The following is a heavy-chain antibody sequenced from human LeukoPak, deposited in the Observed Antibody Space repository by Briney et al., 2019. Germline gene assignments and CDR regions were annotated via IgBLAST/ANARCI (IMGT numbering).Heavy chain of an antibody. D-gene: IGHD6-13*01. CDR2: MNPNSGNT. V-gene: IGHV1-8*01. Sequence: GASVKASCKASGYTFTSYDINWVRQATGQGLEWMGWMNPNSGNTGYAQKFQGRVTMTRNTSISTAYVELSSLRSEDTAVYYCARGRLSRSSFNYWGQGTLVTVSS. CDR1: GYTFTSYD. J-gene: IGHJ4*02. CDR3: ARGRLSRSSFNY.